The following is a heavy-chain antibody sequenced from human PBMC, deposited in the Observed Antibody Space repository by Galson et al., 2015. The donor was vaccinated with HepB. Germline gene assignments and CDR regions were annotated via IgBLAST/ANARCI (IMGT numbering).Heavy chain of an antibody. Sequence: SLRLSCAASGFTFSDYYMSWIRQAPGKGLEWVSYISSSSSYTNYADSVKGRFTISRDNAKNSLYLQMNSLRAEDTAVYYCARAVWSFTLSHAFDIWGQGTMVTVSS. V-gene: IGHV3-11*05. D-gene: IGHD2-8*02. CDR2: ISSSSSYT. CDR1: GFTFSDYY. J-gene: IGHJ3*02. CDR3: ARAVWSFTLSHAFDI.